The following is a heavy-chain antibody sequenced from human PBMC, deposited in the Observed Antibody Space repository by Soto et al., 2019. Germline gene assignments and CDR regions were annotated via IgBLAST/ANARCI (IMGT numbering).Heavy chain of an antibody. J-gene: IGHJ4*02. CDR3: AKGGNYDFWSGPGDY. D-gene: IGHD3-3*01. V-gene: IGHV3-9*01. Sequence: EVQLVESGGGLVQPGRSLRLSCAASGFTFDDYAMHWVRQAPGKGLAWVSGIDWNSGRINYADSVKGRFTISRDSANNSLYLQMNSVRAEDTALYYCAKGGNYDFWSGPGDYWGQGTLVTVSS. CDR1: GFTFDDYA. CDR2: IDWNSGRI.